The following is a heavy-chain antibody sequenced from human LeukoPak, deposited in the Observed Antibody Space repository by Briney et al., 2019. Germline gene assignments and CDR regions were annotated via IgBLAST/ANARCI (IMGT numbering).Heavy chain of an antibody. J-gene: IGHJ4*02. D-gene: IGHD3-10*01. CDR3: AREAYYYGSGSYSSIDY. CDR1: GFTLSTYS. CDR2: ISSSSSYI. V-gene: IGHV3-21*01. Sequence: GGSLRLSCAASGFTLSTYSMNWVRQAPGKGLEWVSSISSSSSYIYYADSVKGRFTISRDNAKNTLYLQMNNLRAEDTAVYYCAREAYYYGSGSYSSIDYWGQGTLVTVSS.